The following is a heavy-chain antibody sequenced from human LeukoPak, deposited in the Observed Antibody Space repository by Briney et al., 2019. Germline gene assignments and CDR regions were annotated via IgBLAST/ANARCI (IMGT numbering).Heavy chain of an antibody. CDR2: ISSNGGST. V-gene: IGHV3-64D*06. CDR1: GFTFNSYA. Sequence: GGSLRLSCSASGFTFNSYAMHWVRQAPGKGLDYVSAISSNGGSTYYADSVKGRFTISRDNSKNTLYLQMSSLRAEDTAVYYCVTDRRGILVRGTTFDYWGHGTLVTVSS. J-gene: IGHJ4*01. CDR3: VTDRRGILVRGTTFDY. D-gene: IGHD3-10*01.